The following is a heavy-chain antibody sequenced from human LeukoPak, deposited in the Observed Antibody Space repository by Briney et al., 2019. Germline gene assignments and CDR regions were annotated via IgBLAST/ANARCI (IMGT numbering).Heavy chain of an antibody. J-gene: IGHJ4*02. CDR2: IYPGDSDT. CDR3: ARHSARYGDFGPGGY. D-gene: IGHD4-17*01. Sequence: GGSLKISFKGSGSSFTSYWIGWVRQMPGKGLEWMGIIYPGDSDTRYSPSFQGQVTISADKSISTAYLQWSSLKASDTAMYYCARHSARYGDFGPGGYWGQGTLVTVSS. CDR1: GSSFTSYW. V-gene: IGHV5-51*01.